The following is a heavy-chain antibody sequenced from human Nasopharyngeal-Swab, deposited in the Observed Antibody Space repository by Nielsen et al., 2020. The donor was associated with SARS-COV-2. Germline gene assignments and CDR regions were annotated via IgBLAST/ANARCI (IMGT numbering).Heavy chain of an antibody. CDR2: ISYDGSNK. V-gene: IGHV3-30*18. D-gene: IGHD3-10*01. J-gene: IGHJ4*02. Sequence: GESLKISCVASGFTFSNYGMHWVRQAQGKGLEWVAIISYDGSNKYHADSVKGRFTISKDNSKNTLYLQMSSLRADDTAVYYCAKERFYSGSGKYPRDFDYWGQGTLVTVSS. CDR1: GFTFSNYG. CDR3: AKERFYSGSGKYPRDFDY.